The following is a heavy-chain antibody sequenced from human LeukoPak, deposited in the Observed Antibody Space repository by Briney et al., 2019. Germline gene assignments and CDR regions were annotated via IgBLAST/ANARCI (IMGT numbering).Heavy chain of an antibody. J-gene: IGHJ4*02. CDR2: INHSGST. CDR3: AREYCSGWYRDFDY. D-gene: IGHD6-19*01. CDR1: GGSFSGYY. V-gene: IGHV4-34*01. Sequence: SETLSLTCAVYGGSFSGYYWSWIRQPPEKGLEWIGEINHSGSTNYNPSLKSRVTISVDTSKNQFSLKLSSVTAADTAVYYCAREYCSGWYRDFDYWGQGTLVTVSS.